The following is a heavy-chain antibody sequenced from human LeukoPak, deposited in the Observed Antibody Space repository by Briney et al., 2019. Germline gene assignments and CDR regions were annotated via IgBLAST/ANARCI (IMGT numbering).Heavy chain of an antibody. CDR1: GGSISSGDYY. J-gene: IGHJ4*02. V-gene: IGHV4-30-4*08. CDR2: IYYSGST. Sequence: PSETLSLTCTVSGGSISSGDYYWSWIRQPPGKGLEWIGYIYYSGSTYYNPSLKSRVTISVDTSKNQFSLKLSSVTAADTAVYYCALSRTVTGDFDYWGLGTLVTVPS. D-gene: IGHD4-17*01. CDR3: ALSRTVTGDFDY.